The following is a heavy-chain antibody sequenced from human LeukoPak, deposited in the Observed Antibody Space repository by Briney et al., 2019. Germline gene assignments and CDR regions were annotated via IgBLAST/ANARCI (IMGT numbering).Heavy chain of an antibody. D-gene: IGHD5-24*01. CDR3: ARREMATITSFDY. CDR2: IYHSGST. CDR1: GYSISSGYY. Sequence: KPSETLSLTCTVSGYSISSGYYWGWIRQPPGKGLEWIGNIYHSGSTYYNPSLKSRVTISVDTSKNQFSLKLSSVTAADTAVYYCARREMATITSFDYWGQGTLVTVSS. J-gene: IGHJ4*02. V-gene: IGHV4-38-2*02.